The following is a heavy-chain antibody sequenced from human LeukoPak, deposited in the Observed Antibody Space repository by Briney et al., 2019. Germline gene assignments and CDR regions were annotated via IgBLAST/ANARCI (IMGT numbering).Heavy chain of an antibody. D-gene: IGHD3-22*01. CDR1: GGSISSYY. V-gene: IGHV4-59*01. CDR3: ARTRSSGYLTFDY. CDR2: IYYSGST. J-gene: IGHJ4*02. Sequence: SETLSLTCTVSGGSISSYYWSWIRQPPGKGLEWIGYIYYSGSTNYNPSLKSRVTISVDTSKNQFSLKLSSVTAADTAVYYCARTRSSGYLTFDYWGQGILVTVSS.